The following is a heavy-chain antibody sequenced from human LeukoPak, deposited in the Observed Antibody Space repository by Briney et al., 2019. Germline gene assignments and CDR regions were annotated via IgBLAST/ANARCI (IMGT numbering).Heavy chain of an antibody. J-gene: IGHJ6*02. CDR1: GFTFSNYA. V-gene: IGHV3-23*01. CDR3: AKDPQPSVRMLRGIMDV. D-gene: IGHD3-10*01. Sequence: GGSLRLSCAASGFTFSNYAMSWVRQAPGKGLEWVSVISGSGVATDYADSAKGRFTISRDNSKNTLFLQMNSLRAEDTAVYYCAKDPQPSVRMLRGIMDVWGQGTTVTVSS. CDR2: ISGSGVAT.